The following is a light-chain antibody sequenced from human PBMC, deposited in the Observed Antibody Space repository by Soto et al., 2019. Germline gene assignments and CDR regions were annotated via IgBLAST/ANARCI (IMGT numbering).Light chain of an antibody. CDR3: QQFGASPPAFT. J-gene: IGKJ2*01. Sequence: ESMLTQSPGTLSLSPGERATLSCRASQSVNSRYLTWYQQKPGQAPRLLIYGASIRATGVPDRFSGSGSATDFTRTSSRVEPEDFAVYYCQQFGASPPAFTFGQGTKLEI. CDR1: QSVNSRY. CDR2: GAS. V-gene: IGKV3-20*01.